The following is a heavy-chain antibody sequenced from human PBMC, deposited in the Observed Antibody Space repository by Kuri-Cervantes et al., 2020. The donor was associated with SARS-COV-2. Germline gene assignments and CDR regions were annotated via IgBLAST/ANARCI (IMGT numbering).Heavy chain of an antibody. CDR1: GGSISSYY. CDR2: IYTSGST. CDR3: ARHGDLSIFGVVTLNWFDP. J-gene: IGHJ5*02. V-gene: IGHV4-4*07. Sequence: SETLSLTCTVSGGSISSYYWSWIRQPAGKGLEWIGRIYTSGSTNYNPSLKSRVTMSVDTSKNQFSLKLSSVTAADTAVYYCARHGDLSIFGVVTLNWFDPWGQGTLVTVSS. D-gene: IGHD3-3*01.